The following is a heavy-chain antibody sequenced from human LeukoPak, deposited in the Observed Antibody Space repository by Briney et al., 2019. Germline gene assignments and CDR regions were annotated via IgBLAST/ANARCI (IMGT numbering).Heavy chain of an antibody. Sequence: GASVNVSCKASGYTFTSHGVVWVRQAPGQGREWMGWISGYNGNTKYAQKVQGRVTMTTDTSTSTAYMELRSLRSEDTAVYYCARDYYDSSGYYCIGYWGQGTLVTVSS. J-gene: IGHJ4*02. V-gene: IGHV1-18*01. CDR2: ISGYNGNT. CDR3: ARDYYDSSGYYCIGY. D-gene: IGHD3-22*01. CDR1: GYTFTSHG.